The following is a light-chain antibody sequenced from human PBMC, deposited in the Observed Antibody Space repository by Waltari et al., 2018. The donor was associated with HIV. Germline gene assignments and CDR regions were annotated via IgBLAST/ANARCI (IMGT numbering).Light chain of an antibody. CDR2: KDT. Sequence: SNELTQPPSVSVSPGQTARITCSGDALANHYTYWFRQKPGQAPVLVIYKDTERPSGIPERFSGSRSGTTVKLTISGVQAEDEADYYCQVWDSSSAHQVFGTGTKVTVL. CDR1: ALANHY. CDR3: QVWDSSSAHQV. J-gene: IGLJ1*01. V-gene: IGLV3-25*03.